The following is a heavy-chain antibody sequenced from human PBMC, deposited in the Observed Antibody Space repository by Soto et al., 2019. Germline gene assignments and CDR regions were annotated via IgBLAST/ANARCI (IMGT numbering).Heavy chain of an antibody. CDR3: ARDPSTGYADS. D-gene: IGHD3-9*01. CDR1: GFTFSSYA. CDR2: ISSGGDDT. V-gene: IGHV3-23*01. J-gene: IGHJ4*02. Sequence: EVHLLESGGDLVQPGGSLRLSCAASGFTFSSYALNWVRQSPGKGLEWVSTISSGGDDTYYADSVKGRFTISRDNSKNTLYLQMHSLRAEDTAIYYCARDPSTGYADSWGQGTLVTVSS.